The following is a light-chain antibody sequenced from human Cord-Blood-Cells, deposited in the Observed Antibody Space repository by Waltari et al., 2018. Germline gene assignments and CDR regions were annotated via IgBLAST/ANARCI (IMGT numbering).Light chain of an antibody. J-gene: IGKJ1*01. CDR2: KAS. V-gene: IGKV1-5*03. Sequence: DIQMTQSPSTLSASVGDRVTITCRASQSISSWLAWYQQKPGKAPKLLIYKASSLERGVPSRFSGSGSGTEFTLTISSLQPDDFATYYCQQYNSYSRTFGQGTKVESK. CDR3: QQYNSYSRT. CDR1: QSISSW.